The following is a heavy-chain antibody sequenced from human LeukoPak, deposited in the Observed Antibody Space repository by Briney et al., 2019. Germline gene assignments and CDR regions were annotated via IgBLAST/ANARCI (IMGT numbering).Heavy chain of an antibody. Sequence: PGRSLRLSCAASGFTFSSYAMHWVRQAPGKGLEWVAVISYDGSNKYYADSVKGRFTISRDNSKNTLYLQMNSLKTEDTAVYYCTTYISGHHWGQGTLVTVSS. D-gene: IGHD6-19*01. CDR1: GFTFSSYA. CDR3: TTYISGHH. J-gene: IGHJ5*02. CDR2: ISYDGSNK. V-gene: IGHV3-30-3*01.